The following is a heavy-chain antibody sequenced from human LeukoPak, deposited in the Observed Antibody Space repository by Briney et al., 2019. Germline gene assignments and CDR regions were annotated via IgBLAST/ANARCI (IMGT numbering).Heavy chain of an antibody. CDR3: ARHPPNYYGSGSFCY. CDR1: GYSFTSYW. Sequence: GESLRISCKGSGYSFTSYWISWVRQMPGKGLEWMGRIGPSDSYTNYSPSFQGHVTISADKSISTAYLQWSSLKASDTAMYYCARHPPNYYGSGSFCYWGQGTLVTVSS. CDR2: IGPSDSYT. V-gene: IGHV5-10-1*01. D-gene: IGHD3-10*01. J-gene: IGHJ4*02.